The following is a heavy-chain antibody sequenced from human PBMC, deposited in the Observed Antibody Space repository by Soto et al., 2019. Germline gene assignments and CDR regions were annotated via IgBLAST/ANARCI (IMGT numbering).Heavy chain of an antibody. D-gene: IGHD3-22*01. J-gene: IGHJ4*02. Sequence: NPSETLSLTCTVSGGSISSSSYYWGWIRQPPGKGLEWIGSIYYSGSTYYNPSLKSRVTISVDTSKNQFSLKLSSVTAADTAVYYCASTDSGGYYNFDYWGQGTLVTVSS. CDR1: GGSISSSSYY. CDR3: ASTDSGGYYNFDY. CDR2: IYYSGST. V-gene: IGHV4-39*01.